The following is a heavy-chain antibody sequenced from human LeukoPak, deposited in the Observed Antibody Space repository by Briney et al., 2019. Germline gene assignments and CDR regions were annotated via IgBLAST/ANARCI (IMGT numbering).Heavy chain of an antibody. CDR1: GFTFNTYW. J-gene: IGHJ4*02. V-gene: IGHV3-15*01. Sequence: GGSLRLSCAASGFTFNTYWMTWVRQAPGKGLEWIGRIKPKTDGGTTDYAAPVQGRFTISRDDSKNTLYLQMNSLKTEDTAVYYCTTQGYWGQGTLVTVSS. CDR2: IKPKTDGGTT. CDR3: TTQGY.